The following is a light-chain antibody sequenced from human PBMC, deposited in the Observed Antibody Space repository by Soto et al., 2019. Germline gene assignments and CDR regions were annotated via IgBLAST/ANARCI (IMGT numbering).Light chain of an antibody. Sequence: DIQMTQSPSTLSAPVVDRVTITCRASQSISSWLAWYQQKPGKAPKLLIYDASSLESGVPSRFSGSGSGTEFTLTIRSLQPDEFATYYCQQYNSYSSFGQGTKVDIK. CDR1: QSISSW. CDR2: DAS. CDR3: QQYNSYSS. J-gene: IGKJ1*01. V-gene: IGKV1-5*01.